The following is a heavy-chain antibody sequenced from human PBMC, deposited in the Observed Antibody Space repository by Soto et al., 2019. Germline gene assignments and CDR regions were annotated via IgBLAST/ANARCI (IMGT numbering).Heavy chain of an antibody. V-gene: IGHV3-23*01. Sequence: GGSLRLSCAASGFTFSSYAMSWVRQAPGKGLEWVSAISGSGGSTYYADSVKGRFTISRDNSKNTLYLQMNSLRAEDTAVYYCAKVGSTRGYSGYVPAYYFDYWGQGTLVTVSS. CDR2: ISGSGGST. CDR1: GFTFSSYA. J-gene: IGHJ4*02. D-gene: IGHD5-12*01. CDR3: AKVGSTRGYSGYVPAYYFDY.